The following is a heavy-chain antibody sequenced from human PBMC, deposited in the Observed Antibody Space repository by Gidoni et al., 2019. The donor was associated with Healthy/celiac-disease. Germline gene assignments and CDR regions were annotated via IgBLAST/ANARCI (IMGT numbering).Heavy chain of an antibody. J-gene: IGHJ6*02. Sequence: EVQLVESGGGLVQPGRSLRLSCAASGFTFDDYAMHWVRQAPGKGLEWVSGISWNRGSIGYADSGKGRFTISRDNAKNSLYLQMNSLKAEDTAVYYCAKDMRPSQSSSRYYYYGMDVWGQGTTVTVSS. CDR3: AKDMRPSQSSSRYYYYGMDV. CDR2: ISWNRGSI. D-gene: IGHD6-13*01. V-gene: IGHV3-9*01. CDR1: GFTFDDYA.